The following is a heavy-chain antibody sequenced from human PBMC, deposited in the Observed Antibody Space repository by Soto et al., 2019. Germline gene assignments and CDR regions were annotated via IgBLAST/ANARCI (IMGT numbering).Heavy chain of an antibody. CDR2: IHPGGQII. CDR3: TRQGSS. Sequence: PGGSLRLSCAASGFTFSSSEMYWVRQAPGKGLEWVSYIHPGGQIIFYADSVKGRFTISRDNAKNSVYLQMNNLRAEDTAVYYWTRQGSSWGQGTMVTVSS. J-gene: IGHJ3*01. V-gene: IGHV3-48*03. D-gene: IGHD2-2*01. CDR1: GFTFSSSE.